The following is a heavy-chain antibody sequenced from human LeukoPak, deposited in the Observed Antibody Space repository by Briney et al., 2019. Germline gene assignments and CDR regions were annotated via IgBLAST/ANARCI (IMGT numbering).Heavy chain of an antibody. CDR2: INPNSGGT. J-gene: IGHJ4*02. D-gene: IGHD6-13*01. CDR3: ASADIAAAGAPFDY. V-gene: IGHV1-2*02. CDR1: GYTFTGYY. Sequence: ASVKVSCKASGYTFTGYYMHWVRQAPGQGLEWMGWINPNSGGTNYAQKFQGRVTMTRDTSISTAYMELSRLRSDDTAVYYCASADIAAAGAPFDYWGQGTLVTVSS.